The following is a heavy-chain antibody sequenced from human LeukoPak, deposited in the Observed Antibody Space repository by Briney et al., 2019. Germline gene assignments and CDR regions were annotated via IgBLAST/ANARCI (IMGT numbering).Heavy chain of an antibody. CDR1: GFTSTNFW. CDR3: TGERLVGGFDI. Sequence: GGSLRLSCAASGFTSTNFWIHWVRQAPGKGLEWVANINQDGSTEQYVGSVKGRFTIFRDNAKNSVYLQMNSLIVDDTAVYYCTGERLVGGFDIWGQGTLVTVSS. D-gene: IGHD2-15*01. CDR2: INQDGSTE. J-gene: IGHJ3*02. V-gene: IGHV3-7*01.